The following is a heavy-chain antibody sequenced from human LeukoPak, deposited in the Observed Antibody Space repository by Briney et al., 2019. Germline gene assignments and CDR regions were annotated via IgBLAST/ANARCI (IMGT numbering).Heavy chain of an antibody. J-gene: IGHJ2*01. CDR2: IYYSGTT. Sequence: SETLSLTCTVSGAPISSYYWTWIRQPPGKGLDWIGYIYYSGTTNYNPSLKSRVTISVDTSKNQFSLKLSSVTAADTAVYYCARGRITTLDWYFDLWGRGTLVTVSS. D-gene: IGHD3-3*01. CDR3: ARGRITTLDWYFDL. V-gene: IGHV4-59*12. CDR1: GAPISSYY.